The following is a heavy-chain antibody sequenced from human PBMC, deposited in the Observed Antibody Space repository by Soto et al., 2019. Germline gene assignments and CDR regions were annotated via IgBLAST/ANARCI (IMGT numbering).Heavy chain of an antibody. Sequence: PSETLSLTCNVSGGSISTSRSYWAWIRQPPGKGLEWLANIFYSGSTNYNPSLKSRVTISVDTSKNQFSLKLSSVTAADTAVYYCARGRDCSSTSCSAGLDYWGQGTLVTVSS. CDR3: ARGRDCSSTSCSAGLDY. CDR1: GGSISTSRSY. D-gene: IGHD2-2*01. CDR2: IFYSGST. J-gene: IGHJ4*02. V-gene: IGHV4-39*07.